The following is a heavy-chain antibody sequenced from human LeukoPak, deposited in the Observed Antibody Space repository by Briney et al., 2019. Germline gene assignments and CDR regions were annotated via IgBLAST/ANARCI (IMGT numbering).Heavy chain of an antibody. D-gene: IGHD5-18*01. CDR3: ARGRGYSYGRLYYFDY. CDR2: IYPGDSDT. V-gene: IGHV5-51*01. Sequence: GESQKISCKGSGYSFTSYWIGWVRQMPGKGLEWMGIIYPGDSDTRYSPSFQGQVTISADKSISTAYLQWSSLKASDTAMYYCARGRGYSYGRLYYFDYWGQGTLVTVSS. J-gene: IGHJ4*02. CDR1: GYSFTSYW.